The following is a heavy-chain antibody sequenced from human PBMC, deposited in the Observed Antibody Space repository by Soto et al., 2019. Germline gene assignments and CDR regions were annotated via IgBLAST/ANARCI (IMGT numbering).Heavy chain of an antibody. CDR2: TTAYNGNT. CDR3: ARFRYCSGGSSYSPLSDAFDL. V-gene: IGHV1-18*01. Sequence: ASVKVSCKASGYTFTSYGISWVRQAPGQGLEWMGWTTAYNGNTDYAQKFQGRVTMTTDTSPSTAYMELRSLRFDDTAVYYCARFRYCSGGSSYSPLSDAFDLWGQGTMVTVSS. D-gene: IGHD2-15*01. CDR1: GYTFTSYG. J-gene: IGHJ3*01.